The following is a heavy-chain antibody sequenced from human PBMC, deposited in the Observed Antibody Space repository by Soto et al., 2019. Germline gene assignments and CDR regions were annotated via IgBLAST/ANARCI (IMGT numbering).Heavy chain of an antibody. Sequence: ASVKVSCKASGYTFTSYGISWVRQAPGQGLEWMGWISAYNGNTNYAQKLQGRVTMTTDTSTSTAYMELRSLRSDDTAVYYCARDYRRGVNDYYYYYMDVWGKGTTVTVSS. CDR2: ISAYNGNT. D-gene: IGHD3-10*01. V-gene: IGHV1-18*01. J-gene: IGHJ6*03. CDR3: ARDYRRGVNDYYYYYMDV. CDR1: GYTFTSYG.